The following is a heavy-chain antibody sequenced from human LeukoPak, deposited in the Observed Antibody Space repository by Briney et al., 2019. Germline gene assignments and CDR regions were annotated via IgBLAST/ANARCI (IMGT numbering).Heavy chain of an antibody. CDR3: ARHGWGAKYIHEHFDY. V-gene: IGHV3-48*03. D-gene: IGHD3-16*01. J-gene: IGHJ4*02. Sequence: GGSLRLSCAASGFTFSSSAMNWVRQAPGKGLEWVSYISSAASTRYYADSVKGRFTISRDNAKNSLYLQMNSLRGEDTAVYYCARHGWGAKYIHEHFDYWGRGTLVTVSS. CDR2: ISSAASTR. CDR1: GFTFSSSA.